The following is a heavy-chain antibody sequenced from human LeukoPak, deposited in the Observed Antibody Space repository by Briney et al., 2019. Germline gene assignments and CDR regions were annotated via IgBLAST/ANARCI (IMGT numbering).Heavy chain of an antibody. CDR1: VFSVSLNH. J-gene: IGHJ2*01. Sequence: PGGSLRLSCAASVFSVSLNHLKWVRQAPGKGLEWVSILYSGSDTYYADSVKGRFTISRDSSKNMLFLHMNSLRAEDTADYYCARVGPHFHWYLDLWGRGTLVTVSS. V-gene: IGHV3-53*01. CDR2: LYSGSDT. D-gene: IGHD3-3*02. CDR3: ARVGPHFHWYLDL.